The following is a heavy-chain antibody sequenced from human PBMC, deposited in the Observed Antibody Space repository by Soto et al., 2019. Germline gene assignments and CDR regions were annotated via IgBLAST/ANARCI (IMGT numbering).Heavy chain of an antibody. CDR1: GYTFTSYS. Sequence: QVQLVQSGAEVKKPGASVKVSCKASGYTFTSYSITWVRQAPGQGLEWMGWISAHNGNTKYAQKLQGRVTLTTDTSTSTAYMEVRSLRSDDTAVYYCASDTAMALPDAWGQGTQVTVSS. CDR3: ASDTAMALPDA. CDR2: ISAHNGNT. J-gene: IGHJ5*02. V-gene: IGHV1-18*01. D-gene: IGHD5-18*01.